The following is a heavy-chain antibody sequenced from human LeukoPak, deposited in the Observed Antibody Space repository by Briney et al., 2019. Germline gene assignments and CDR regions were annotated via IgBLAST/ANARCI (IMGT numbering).Heavy chain of an antibody. V-gene: IGHV3-30*18. CDR2: ISYDGSNK. J-gene: IGHJ4*02. CDR1: GFTFSSYG. Sequence: GGSLRLSCAASGFTFSSYGMHWVRQAPGKGLEWVAVISYDGSNKYYADSVKGRFTISRDNSKNTLYLQMNSLRAEDTAVYYCAKDLRYCSGGSCYGLDYWGQGTLVTVSS. CDR3: AKDLRYCSGGSCYGLDY. D-gene: IGHD2-15*01.